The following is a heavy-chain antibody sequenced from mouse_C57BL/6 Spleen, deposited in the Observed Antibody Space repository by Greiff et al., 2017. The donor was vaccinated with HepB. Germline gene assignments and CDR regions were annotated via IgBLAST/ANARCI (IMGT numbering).Heavy chain of an antibody. CDR3: ARLHDGYYLAWFAY. D-gene: IGHD2-3*01. Sequence: VKLQESGAELARPGASVKLSCKASGYTFTSYGISWVKQRTGQGLEWIGEIYPRSGNTYYNEKFKGKATLTADKSSSTAYMELRSLTSEDSAVYFCARLHDGYYLAWFAYWGQGTLVTVSA. J-gene: IGHJ3*01. CDR2: IYPRSGNT. CDR1: GYTFTSYG. V-gene: IGHV1-81*01.